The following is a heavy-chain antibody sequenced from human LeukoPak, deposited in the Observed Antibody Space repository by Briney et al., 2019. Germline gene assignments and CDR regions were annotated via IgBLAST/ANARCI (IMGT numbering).Heavy chain of an antibody. D-gene: IGHD6-19*01. CDR3: TRSLGDSSGWYWVY. CDR1: GLTFGDYT. CDR2: IRSKAYGGTT. J-gene: IGHJ4*02. V-gene: IGHV3-49*04. Sequence: PGGSLRLSCEASGLTFGDYTMHWVRQAPGKGLEWVGFIRSKAYGGTTEYAASVKGRFTISRDDSKSIAYLQMNSLKTEDTAVYYCTRSLGDSSGWYWVYWGQGTLVTVSS.